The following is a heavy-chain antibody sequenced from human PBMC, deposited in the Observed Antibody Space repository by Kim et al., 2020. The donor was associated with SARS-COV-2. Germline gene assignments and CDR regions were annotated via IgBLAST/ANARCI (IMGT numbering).Heavy chain of an antibody. V-gene: IGHV3-74*01. J-gene: IGHJ6*02. Sequence: RFTISRDNAKNTLYLQMNSLRAEDTAVYYCARGVDTAMDLPYYYYGMDVWGQGTTVTVSS. CDR3: ARGVDTAMDLPYYYYGMDV. D-gene: IGHD5-18*01.